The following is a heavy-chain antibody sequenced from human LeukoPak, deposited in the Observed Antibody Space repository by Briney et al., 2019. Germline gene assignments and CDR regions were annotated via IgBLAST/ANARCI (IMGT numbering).Heavy chain of an antibody. Sequence: ASVKVSCKASGYTFTSYDINWVRQAPGQGLEWMGWMNPNSGNTGYAQNFQGRVTMTRNTSIRTAYMELSSLRSEDTAVYYCARVPRGGDRFDHWGQGTLVTVSS. D-gene: IGHD3-16*01. CDR1: GYTFTSYD. CDR3: ARVPRGGDRFDH. J-gene: IGHJ5*02. CDR2: MNPNSGNT. V-gene: IGHV1-8*01.